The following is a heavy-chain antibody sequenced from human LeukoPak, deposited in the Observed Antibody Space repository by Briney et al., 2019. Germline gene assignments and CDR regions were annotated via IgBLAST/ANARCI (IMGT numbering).Heavy chain of an antibody. V-gene: IGHV4-59*01. CDR2: IYYSGST. D-gene: IGHD3-22*01. J-gene: IGHJ4*02. CDR3: ATSSGYTHPPTIFDY. Sequence: SETLSLTCTVSGGSISSYYWSWIRQPPGKGLEWIGYIYYSGSTNYNPSLKSRVTISVDTSKNQFSLKLSSVTAVDTAVYYCATSSGYTHPPTIFDYWGQGTLVTVSS. CDR1: GGSISSYY.